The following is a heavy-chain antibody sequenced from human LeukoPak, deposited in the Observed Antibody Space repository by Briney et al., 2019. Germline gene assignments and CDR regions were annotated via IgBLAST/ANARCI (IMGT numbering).Heavy chain of an antibody. Sequence: GGSLRLSCAASGFIFNNYGMHWVRQAPGKGLEWLAVIWYDGNNKNYADSVKGRFTISRDNSKNTLYLQMNSLRAEDTAVYYCAEGDYYDSSGYYGYFQHWGQGTLVTVSS. D-gene: IGHD3-22*01. CDR3: AEGDYYDSSGYYGYFQH. CDR1: GFIFNNYG. J-gene: IGHJ1*01. CDR2: IWYDGNNK. V-gene: IGHV3-33*06.